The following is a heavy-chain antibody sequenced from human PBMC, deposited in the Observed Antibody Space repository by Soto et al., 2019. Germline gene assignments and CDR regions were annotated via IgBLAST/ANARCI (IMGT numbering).Heavy chain of an antibody. V-gene: IGHV4-39*01. J-gene: IGHJ4*02. D-gene: IGHD3-3*02. CDR2: MFYGVST. CDR3: ARLPSRHLVDY. CDR1: GSSINSSGYY. Sequence: SETLSLTCTVSGSSINSSGYYWGWIRQPPGKGLEWIGSMFYGVSTYYNPSLKSRVTVSVDTSKNQFSLNLRSVTAADTAVYYCARLPSRHLVDYWGQGTLVSVSS.